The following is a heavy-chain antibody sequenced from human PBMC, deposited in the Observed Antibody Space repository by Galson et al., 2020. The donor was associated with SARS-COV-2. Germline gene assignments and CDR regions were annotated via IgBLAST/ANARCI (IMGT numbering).Heavy chain of an antibody. Sequence: KIGESLKISCKGSGYSFTNNWIGWVRQMPGKGLEWMGIIRPSDSDTRYSPSFEGQVTISADQSIATTYLLWSSLKASDTAIYYCARVRYDFWSGFVFYAFDVWGQGTTVTVS. J-gene: IGHJ3*01. CDR3: ARVRYDFWSGFVFYAFDV. CDR2: IRPSDSDT. D-gene: IGHD3-3*01. V-gene: IGHV5-51*01. CDR1: GYSFTNNW.